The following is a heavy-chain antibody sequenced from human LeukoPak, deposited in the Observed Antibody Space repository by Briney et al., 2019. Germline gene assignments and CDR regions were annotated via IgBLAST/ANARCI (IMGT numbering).Heavy chain of an antibody. D-gene: IGHD2-15*01. CDR3: ARGHCAGGYCYFLDY. Sequence: SETLSLTCVVSDYPISSGYFWGWIRQAPGKGLEWIATISHSGGTYFNPSLQSRTFVSIDTSKNQFSLKLTSVTAADTAVYYCARGHCAGGYCYFLDYWGQGTLVTVSS. CDR1: DYPISSGYF. V-gene: IGHV4-38-2*01. CDR2: ISHSGGT. J-gene: IGHJ4*02.